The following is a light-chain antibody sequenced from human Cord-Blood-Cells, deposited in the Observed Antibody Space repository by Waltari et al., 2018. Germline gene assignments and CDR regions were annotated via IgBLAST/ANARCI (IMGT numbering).Light chain of an antibody. CDR1: SSDVGGYHY. Sequence: QSALTQPASVSGSSRQSITIPCPGTSSDVGGYHYVSWYQQHPGKAPKLMIYDASKRPSGVANRFSGSKSGNTASLTISGVQAEDEADYYCSSYTSSSTWVFGGGTKLTVL. CDR3: SSYTSSSTWV. V-gene: IGLV2-14*01. J-gene: IGLJ3*02. CDR2: DAS.